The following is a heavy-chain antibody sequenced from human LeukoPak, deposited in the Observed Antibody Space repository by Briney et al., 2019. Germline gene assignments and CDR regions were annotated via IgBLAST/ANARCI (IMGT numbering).Heavy chain of an antibody. CDR3: ARQSGSNALGAFDI. Sequence: PGGSLRLSCAASGFTFNSYWMTWVRQAPGRGLEWLANIKQDGSEQYYVDSVKGRFTISRDNAKNSLYLQMNSLRAEDTAVYYCARQSGSNALGAFDIWGQGTMVTVSS. CDR1: GFTFNSYW. J-gene: IGHJ3*02. CDR2: IKQDGSEQ. D-gene: IGHD1-26*01. V-gene: IGHV3-7*04.